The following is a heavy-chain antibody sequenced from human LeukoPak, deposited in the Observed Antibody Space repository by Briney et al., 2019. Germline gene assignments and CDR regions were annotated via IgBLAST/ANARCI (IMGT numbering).Heavy chain of an antibody. D-gene: IGHD3-3*02. J-gene: IGHJ4*02. CDR1: GFIFSNYG. CDR3: ARVSTVFPVLPDY. V-gene: IGHV3-33*01. Sequence: GGSLRLSCAASGFIFSNYGMHWVRQAPGKGLEWVAVIWYDGGNKYYAGSVKGRFTISRDNSQNTLFLQMNSLRAEDTAVYYCARVSTVFPVLPDYWGQGPLVSVSS. CDR2: IWYDGGNK.